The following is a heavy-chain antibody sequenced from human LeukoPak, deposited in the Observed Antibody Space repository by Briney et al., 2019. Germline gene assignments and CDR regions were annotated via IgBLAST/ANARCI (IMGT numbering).Heavy chain of an antibody. J-gene: IGHJ4*02. D-gene: IGHD3-22*01. V-gene: IGHV1-69*13. CDR1: GGTFSRSG. CDR2: IIPIFGTV. CDR3: ARDGAIFDSRGYYYLW. Sequence: VASVKVSCKASGGTFSRSGISWVRQAPGQGLEWMGGIIPIFGTVNYAQKFQGRVTITADEYTSTAYMEVNSLRSEDTAIYYCARDGAIFDSRGYYYLWWGQGTLVTVSS.